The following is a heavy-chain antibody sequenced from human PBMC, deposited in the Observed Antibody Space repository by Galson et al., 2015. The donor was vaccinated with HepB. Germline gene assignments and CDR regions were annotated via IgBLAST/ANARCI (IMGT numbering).Heavy chain of an antibody. D-gene: IGHD3-22*01. CDR3: ATVYPIVVAPHDAFDI. CDR2: FDPEDGET. V-gene: IGHV1-24*01. Sequence: SVKVSCKVSGYTLTELSMHWVRQAPGKGLEWMGGFDPEDGETIYAQKFQGRVTMTGDTSTDTAYMELSSLRSEDTAVYYYATVYPIVVAPHDAFDIWGQGTMVTVSS. J-gene: IGHJ3*02. CDR1: GYTLTELS.